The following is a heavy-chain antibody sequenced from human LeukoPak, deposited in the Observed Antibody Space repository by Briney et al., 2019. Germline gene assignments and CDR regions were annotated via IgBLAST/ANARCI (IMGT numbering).Heavy chain of an antibody. D-gene: IGHD3-22*01. V-gene: IGHV1-8*03. CDR1: GYTFTSYD. J-gene: IGHJ4*02. Sequence: ASVKVSCKASGYTFTSYDINGVRQATGQGLEWMGWMHPNSGNTGYAQKFQGRVTITRNTSISTAYMELSSLRSEDTAVYYCAKDRSLHYYDSSGYYSDWGQGTLVTVSS. CDR3: AKDRSLHYYDSSGYYSD. CDR2: MHPNSGNT.